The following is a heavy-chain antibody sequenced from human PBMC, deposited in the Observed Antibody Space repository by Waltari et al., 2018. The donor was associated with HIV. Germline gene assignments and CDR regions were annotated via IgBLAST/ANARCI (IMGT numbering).Heavy chain of an antibody. CDR3: ARGRWGLSWFDP. CDR1: GYTFTSYD. D-gene: IGHD2-21*02. Sequence: QVQLVQSGAEVKKPGASVKVSCKVSGYTFTSYDINGVRQSSGQGREWMGWLNPNSGNTGYATKFQGRVTMTRNTSISTAYMELSSRRSQDTAVYYCARGRWGLSWFDPGGQGTLVTVSS. CDR2: LNPNSGNT. V-gene: IGHV1-8*01. J-gene: IGHJ5*02.